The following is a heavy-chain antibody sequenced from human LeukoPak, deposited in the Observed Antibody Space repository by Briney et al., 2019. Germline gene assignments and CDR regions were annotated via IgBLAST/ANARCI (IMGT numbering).Heavy chain of an antibody. CDR1: GLTFSSYT. CDR2: ITGSDSST. Sequence: GGALRLSSAPSGLTFSSYTMSWGRQAPGKGVGLVSVITGSDSSTCYPDSVNAPSTISIHNSNNTLYLEINSLRADYTAVYYCAKGSPQQPNYWGQGTLVTVSS. J-gene: IGHJ4*02. D-gene: IGHD6-13*01. V-gene: IGHV3-23*01. CDR3: AKGSPQQPNY.